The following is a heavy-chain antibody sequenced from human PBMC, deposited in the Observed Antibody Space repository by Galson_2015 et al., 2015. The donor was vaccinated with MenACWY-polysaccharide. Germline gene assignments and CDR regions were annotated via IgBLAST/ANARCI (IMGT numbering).Heavy chain of an antibody. CDR3: ARGSQNNWDYGGYFDY. CDR2: VASDGNNK. Sequence: SLRLSCAASEFTFSTYAMHWVRQAPGKGLEWVAVVASDGNNKYYADSVKGRFTISRDNSKSTLYLQMNSLRAEDTAVYYCARGSQNNWDYGGYFDYWGQGTLVTVSS. CDR1: EFTFSTYA. D-gene: IGHD4-23*01. V-gene: IGHV3-30-3*01. J-gene: IGHJ4*02.